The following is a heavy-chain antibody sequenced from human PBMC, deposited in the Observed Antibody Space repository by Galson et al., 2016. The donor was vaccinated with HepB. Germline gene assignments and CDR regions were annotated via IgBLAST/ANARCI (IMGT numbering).Heavy chain of an antibody. Sequence: SVKVSCKASGYTFTHYYLNWVRQAPGQGPEWMGWINPNNGATNYAQKFQGWVTMTRDTSISTVYLELNRLKSGDTAVYYCARSTPRDANWFDPWGQGTLVTLSS. CDR1: GYTFTHYY. J-gene: IGHJ5*02. V-gene: IGHV1-2*04. CDR2: INPNNGAT. CDR3: ARSTPRDANWFDP.